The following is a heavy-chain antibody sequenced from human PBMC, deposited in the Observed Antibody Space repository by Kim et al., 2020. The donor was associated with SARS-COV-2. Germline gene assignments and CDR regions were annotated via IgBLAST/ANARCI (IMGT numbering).Heavy chain of an antibody. CDR3: ARAPMIYYEDLDY. J-gene: IGHJ4*02. Sequence: YADSVKGRFTISRDNAKNSLYLQMNSLRAEDTAVYYCARAPMIYYEDLDYWGQGTLVTVSS. D-gene: IGHD3-22*01. V-gene: IGHV3-21*01.